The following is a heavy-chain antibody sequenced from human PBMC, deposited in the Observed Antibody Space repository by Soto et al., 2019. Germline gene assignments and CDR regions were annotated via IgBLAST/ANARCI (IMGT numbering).Heavy chain of an antibody. Sequence: EVQLVESGGGLVQPGGSLRLSCETSGFTFTKYWMSWVRQVPGKGVEWVANVKQDGSEKYYLDSVEGRFIISRDNAKNSLDLEMNSLRVEDTAVYYCARDHMRDWGQGVQVTVSA. CDR2: VKQDGSEK. CDR1: GFTFTKYW. CDR3: ARDHMRD. V-gene: IGHV3-7*03. J-gene: IGHJ4*02.